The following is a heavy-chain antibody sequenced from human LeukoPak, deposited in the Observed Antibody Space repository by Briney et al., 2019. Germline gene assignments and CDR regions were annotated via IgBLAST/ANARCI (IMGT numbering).Heavy chain of an antibody. D-gene: IGHD7-27*01. CDR3: AKEAWGPGDYFDY. CDR1: GITLTDYG. J-gene: IGHJ4*02. Sequence: GGSLRRSCAVSGITLTDYGMTWVRQAPGKGLEWVAGISDTGGRTNYADSVKGRFTISRDNPKNTLYLQMNSLRAEDTAVYYCAKEAWGPGDYFDYWGQGTLATVSS. V-gene: IGHV3-23*01. CDR2: ISDTGGRT.